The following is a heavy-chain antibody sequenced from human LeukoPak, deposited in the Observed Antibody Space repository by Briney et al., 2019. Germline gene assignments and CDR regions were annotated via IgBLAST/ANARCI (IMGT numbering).Heavy chain of an antibody. D-gene: IGHD6-19*01. CDR2: VSASGAGT. V-gene: IGHV3-23*01. Sequence: GGSLRLSCADSGFTFDSYARSWVRQAPGKGLEWVSTVSASGAGTYFADSVKGRFTISRDNSKNTLYLQMNYLRAEDTAVYYCANNGRVAVAGSFDNWGQGTLVTVSS. J-gene: IGHJ4*02. CDR1: GFTFDSYA. CDR3: ANNGRVAVAGSFDN.